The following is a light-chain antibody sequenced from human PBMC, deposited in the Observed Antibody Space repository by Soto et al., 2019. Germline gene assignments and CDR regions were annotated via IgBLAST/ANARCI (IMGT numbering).Light chain of an antibody. CDR1: QSVSSN. CDR2: GAS. J-gene: IGKJ1*01. V-gene: IGKV3-20*01. CDR3: QQYGSLPWT. Sequence: EIVMTQSPATLSVSPGERATLSCRASQSVSSNLAWYQQKPGQAPRPLIYGASSRAIGIPDRFSGSGSGTDFTLTISRLEPEDFAVYYCQQYGSLPWTFGQGTKV.